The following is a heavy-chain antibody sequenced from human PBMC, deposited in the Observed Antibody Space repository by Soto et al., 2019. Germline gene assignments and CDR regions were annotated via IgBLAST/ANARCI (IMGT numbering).Heavy chain of an antibody. CDR1: GYTFTSYY. CDR3: ARDRLSFGGLLWFGELFRYYGMDV. J-gene: IGHJ6*02. CDR2: INPSGGST. V-gene: IGHV1-46*01. Sequence: ASVKVSCKASGYTFTSYYMHWVRQAPGQGLEWMGIINPSGGSTSYAQKFQGRVTMTRDTSTSTVYMELSSLRSEDTAVYYCARDRLSFGGLLWFGELFRYYGMDVWGQGTTVTASS. D-gene: IGHD3-10*01.